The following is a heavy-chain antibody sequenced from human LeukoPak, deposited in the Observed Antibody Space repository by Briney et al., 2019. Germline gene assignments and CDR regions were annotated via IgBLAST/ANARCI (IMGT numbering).Heavy chain of an antibody. D-gene: IGHD3-22*01. CDR2: IYYSGST. V-gene: IGHV4-59*01. Sequence: SETLSLTCTVSGGSISSYYWSWIRQPPGKGLEWIGYIYYSGSTNYNPSLKSRVTISADTSKNQFSLKLSSVTAADTAVYYCARVSLYYYDSSGWSPAFDYWGQGTLVTVSS. J-gene: IGHJ4*02. CDR1: GGSISSYY. CDR3: ARVSLYYYDSSGWSPAFDY.